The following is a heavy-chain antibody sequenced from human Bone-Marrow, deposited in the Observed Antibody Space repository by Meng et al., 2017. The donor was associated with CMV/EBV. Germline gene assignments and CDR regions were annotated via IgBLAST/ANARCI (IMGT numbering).Heavy chain of an antibody. CDR3: ARGYSTGLDS. Sequence: GGPLRLSCSASGFTFSSYAMNWVRQAPGKGLEWVSYISSRRSTIYYADSVKGRFTISRDDAKDSLYLQMSSLRAEDTAVYNCARGYSTGLDSWGQGTLVTVAS. D-gene: IGHD2-2*01. CDR2: ISSRRSTI. CDR1: GFTFSSYA. V-gene: IGHV3-48*04. J-gene: IGHJ4*02.